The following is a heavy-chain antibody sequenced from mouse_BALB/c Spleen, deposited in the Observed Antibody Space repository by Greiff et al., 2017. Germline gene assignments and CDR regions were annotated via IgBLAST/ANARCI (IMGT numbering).Heavy chain of an antibody. J-gene: IGHJ4*01. Sequence: VQLQQSGPELVKPGASVKISCKASGYTFTDYNMHWVKQSHGKSLEWIGYIYPYNGGTGYNQKFKSKATLTVDNSSSTAYMELRSLTSEDSAVYYCARRALLWYAMDYWGQGTSVTVSS. V-gene: IGHV1S29*02. CDR3: ARRALLWYAMDY. D-gene: IGHD2-1*01. CDR1: GYTFTDYN. CDR2: IYPYNGGT.